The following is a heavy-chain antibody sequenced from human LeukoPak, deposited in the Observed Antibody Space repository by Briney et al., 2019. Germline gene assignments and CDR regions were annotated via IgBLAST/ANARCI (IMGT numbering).Heavy chain of an antibody. Sequence: SETLSLTCTVSGDSISSGDYYWSCVRQPPGKGLGCIGYIYYSGTNYYNPSHKRLITISVDTSKDQFSLKLTLVTAADTAVDFCASVGFGVIMPPYAFDIWGQGTMVTVSS. V-gene: IGHV4-30-4*08. CDR1: GDSISSGDYY. CDR3: ASVGFGVIMPPYAFDI. J-gene: IGHJ3*02. CDR2: IYYSGTN. D-gene: IGHD3-3*01.